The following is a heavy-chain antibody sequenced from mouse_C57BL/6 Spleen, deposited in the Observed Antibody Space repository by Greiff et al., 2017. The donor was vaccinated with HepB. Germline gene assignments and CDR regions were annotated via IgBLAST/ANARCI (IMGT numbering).Heavy chain of an antibody. CDR3: ARPPMYYGSSYWYFDV. J-gene: IGHJ1*03. V-gene: IGHV7-3*01. D-gene: IGHD1-1*01. CDR1: GFTFTDYY. CDR2: IRNKANGYTP. Sequence: DVKLVESGGGLVQPGGSLSLSCAASGFTFTDYYMSWVRQPPGKALEWLGFIRNKANGYTPEYSASVKGRFTISRDNSQRILYLQMNDLRAEGSATYYCARPPMYYGSSYWYFDVWGTGTTVTVSS.